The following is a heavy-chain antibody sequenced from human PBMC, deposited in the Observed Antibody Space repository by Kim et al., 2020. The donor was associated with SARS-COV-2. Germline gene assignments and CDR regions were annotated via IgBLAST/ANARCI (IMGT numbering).Heavy chain of an antibody. V-gene: IGHV1-18*04. J-gene: IGHJ5*02. CDR1: GYTFTSYG. CDR2: ISAYNGNT. CDR3: ARGEVEPSHWKNYDFWSGRMTNWFDP. Sequence: ASVKVSCKASGYTFTSYGISWVRQAPGQGLEWMGWISAYNGNTNYAQKLQGRVTMTTDTSTSTAYMELRSLRSDDTAVYYCARGEVEPSHWKNYDFWSGRMTNWFDPWGQGTLVTVSS. D-gene: IGHD3-3*01.